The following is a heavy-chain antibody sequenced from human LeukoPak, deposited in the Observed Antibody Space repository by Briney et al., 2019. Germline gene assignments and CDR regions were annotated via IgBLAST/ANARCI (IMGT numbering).Heavy chain of an antibody. CDR2: FDPEDGET. CDR1: GYTLTELS. Sequence: ASVKVSCKVSGYTLTELSMHWVRQAPGEGLEWMGGFDPEDGETIYAQKFQGRVTMTEDTSTDTAYMELSSLRSEDTAVYYCATTYYDFWRPKDWHYYYYGMDVWGQGTTVTVSS. D-gene: IGHD3-3*01. J-gene: IGHJ6*02. V-gene: IGHV1-24*01. CDR3: ATTYYDFWRPKDWHYYYYGMDV.